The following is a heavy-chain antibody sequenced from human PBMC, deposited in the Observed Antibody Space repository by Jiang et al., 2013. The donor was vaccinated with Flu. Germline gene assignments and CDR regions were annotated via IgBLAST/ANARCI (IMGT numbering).Heavy chain of an antibody. J-gene: IGHJ3*02. Sequence: WIRQSPSRGLEWLGRTYYRSKWYNDYAVSVKSRITINPDTSKNQFSLQLNSVTPEDTAVYYCARDTWDAFDIWGQGTMVTVSS. CDR2: TYYRSKWYN. CDR3: ARDTWDAFDI. V-gene: IGHV6-1*01.